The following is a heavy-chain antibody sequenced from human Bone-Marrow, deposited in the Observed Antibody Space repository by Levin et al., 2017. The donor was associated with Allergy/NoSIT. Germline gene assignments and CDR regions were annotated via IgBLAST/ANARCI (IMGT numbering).Heavy chain of an antibody. CDR3: ARDGSGGWHFDY. D-gene: IGHD6-19*01. V-gene: IGHV1-18*01. CDR1: GYTFSTYG. CDR2: IRVYNGDT. Sequence: GESLKISCKASGYTFSTYGISWVRQAPGQRLEWMGWIRVYNGDTNYAQKLQGRVTMTADTSTSTAYMELRSLRSDDTAVYYCARDGSGGWHFDYWGQGTLVTVSS. J-gene: IGHJ4*02.